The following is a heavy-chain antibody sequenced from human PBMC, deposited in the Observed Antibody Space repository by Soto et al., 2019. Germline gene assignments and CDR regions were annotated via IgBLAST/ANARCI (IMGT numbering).Heavy chain of an antibody. CDR3: ARDRGSSGWYSLDYGMDV. CDR2: INPSGGST. V-gene: IGHV1-46*01. Sequence: GASVKVSCKASGYTFTSYYMHCVVQAPAQWREWMGIINPSGGSTSYAQKFQGRVTMTRDTSTSTVYMELSSLRSEDTAVYYCARDRGSSGWYSLDYGMDVWGQGTTVTVSS. J-gene: IGHJ6*02. D-gene: IGHD6-19*01. CDR1: GYTFTSYY.